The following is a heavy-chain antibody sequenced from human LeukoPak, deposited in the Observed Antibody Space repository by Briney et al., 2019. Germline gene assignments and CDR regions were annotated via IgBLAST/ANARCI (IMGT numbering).Heavy chain of an antibody. D-gene: IGHD6-6*01. V-gene: IGHV4-34*01. J-gene: IGHJ4*02. CDR1: GGSFSGYY. CDR2: INHSGST. Sequence: SETLSLTCAVYGGSFSGYYWSWIRQPPGKGLEWIGEINHSGSTNYNPSLKSRVTISVDTSKNQFSLKLSSVTAADTAMYYCARDTRTLVPSYWGQGTLVTVSS. CDR3: ARDTRTLVPSY.